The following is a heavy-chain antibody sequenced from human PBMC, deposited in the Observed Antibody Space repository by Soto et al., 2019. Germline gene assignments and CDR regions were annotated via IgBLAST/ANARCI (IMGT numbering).Heavy chain of an antibody. D-gene: IGHD3-10*01. CDR2: INPSGGKT. CDR3: ARDEYHYGSGSSYSTLDD. Sequence: GASVKVSCKASGYTFTNHYIHWVRQGPGQGPEWMGTINPSGGKTDYAQKFKGRVTLTSDTPTSTVYMELRSLRSEDTAIYYCARDEYHYGSGSSYSTLDDWGQGTLGTVS. J-gene: IGHJ4*02. V-gene: IGHV1-46*01. CDR1: GYTFTNHY.